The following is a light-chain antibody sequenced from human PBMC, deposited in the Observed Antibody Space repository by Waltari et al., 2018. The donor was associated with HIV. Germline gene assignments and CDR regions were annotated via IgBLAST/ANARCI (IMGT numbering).Light chain of an antibody. CDR1: TSDLGGYYY. CDR3: SSYTSSSTVV. Sequence: LTQPASVSGSPGQSITLSCTGTTSDLGGYYYVSWYQQHPGNAPKLLIYEVTNRPSGVSNRFSGSKSGNTASLTISGLQADDEADYYCSSYTSSSTVVFGGGTKLTVL. CDR2: EVT. J-gene: IGLJ2*01. V-gene: IGLV2-14*01.